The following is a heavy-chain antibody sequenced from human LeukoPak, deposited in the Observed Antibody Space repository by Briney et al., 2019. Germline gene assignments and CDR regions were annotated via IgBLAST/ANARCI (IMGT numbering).Heavy chain of an antibody. CDR3: AKEGGTVTTNYYYGMDV. Sequence: SETLSLTCTVSGGSISSSSYYWGWIRQPPGKGLEWIGSIYYSGSTYYNPSLKSRVTISVDTSKNQFSLKLSSVTAADTAVYYCAKEGGTVTTNYYYGMDVWGQGTTVTVSS. J-gene: IGHJ6*02. CDR1: GGSISSSSYY. D-gene: IGHD4-11*01. CDR2: IYYSGST. V-gene: IGHV4-39*02.